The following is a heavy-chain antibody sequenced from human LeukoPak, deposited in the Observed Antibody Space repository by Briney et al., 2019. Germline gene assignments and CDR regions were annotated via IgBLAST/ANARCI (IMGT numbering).Heavy chain of an antibody. Sequence: GGSLRLSCAASGFTFSSYEMNWVRQAPGKGLGWVSFISSSGNNIYYADSVKGRFIISRDNAKNSLYLQMNSLRTEDTAIYYCARERPGEDTFDIWGQGTMVTVSS. CDR3: ARERPGEDTFDI. CDR1: GFTFSSYE. D-gene: IGHD7-27*01. CDR2: ISSSGNNI. V-gene: IGHV3-48*03. J-gene: IGHJ3*02.